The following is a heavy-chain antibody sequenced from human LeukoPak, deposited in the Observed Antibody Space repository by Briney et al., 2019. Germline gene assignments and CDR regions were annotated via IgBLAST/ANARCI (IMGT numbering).Heavy chain of an antibody. V-gene: IGHV1-8*01. D-gene: IGHD1-7*01. CDR2: MNPNSGNT. CDR1: GYTFTSYD. Sequence: ASVKVSCKASGYTFTSYDIKWVRQATGQGLEWMGWMNPNSGNTGYAQKFQGRVTMTRNTSISTAYMELSSLRSEDTAVYYCARGSGNWNYHNWFDPWGQGTLVTVSS. CDR3: ARGSGNWNYHNWFDP. J-gene: IGHJ5*02.